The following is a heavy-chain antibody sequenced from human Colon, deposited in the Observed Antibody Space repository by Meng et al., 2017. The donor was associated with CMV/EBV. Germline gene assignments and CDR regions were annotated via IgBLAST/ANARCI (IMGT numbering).Heavy chain of an antibody. V-gene: IGHV5-51*01. CDR2: IFPFDSDT. Sequence: GESLKISCKGSGYIFSRTWIGWVRQRPGKGLEWMGIIFPFDSDTRYSPSFEDQVTMSVDKSISTAYLQWRSLKASDTAVYYCATVTYTGYRLVAGWFDPWGQGTLVTVSS. CDR1: GYIFSRTW. J-gene: IGHJ5*02. CDR3: ATVTYTGYRLVAGWFDP. D-gene: IGHD2-15*01.